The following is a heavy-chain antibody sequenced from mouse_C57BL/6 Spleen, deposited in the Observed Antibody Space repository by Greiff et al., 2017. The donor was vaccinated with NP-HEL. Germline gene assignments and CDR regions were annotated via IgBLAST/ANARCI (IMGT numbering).Heavy chain of an antibody. V-gene: IGHV2-9-1*01. CDR2: IWTGGGT. CDR1: GFSLTSYA. CDR3: ASTVVEPLWYFDV. J-gene: IGHJ1*03. Sequence: VMLVESGPGLVAPSQSLSITCTVSGFSLTSYAISWVRQPPGKGLEWLGVIWTGGGTNYNSALKSRLSISKDNSKSQVFLKMNSLQTDDTARYYCASTVVEPLWYFDVWGTGTTVTVSS. D-gene: IGHD1-1*01.